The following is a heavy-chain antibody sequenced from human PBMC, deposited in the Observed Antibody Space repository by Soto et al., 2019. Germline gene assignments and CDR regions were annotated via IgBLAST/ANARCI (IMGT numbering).Heavy chain of an antibody. Sequence: EVQLVETGGGLIQPGGSLRLSCAASGFTVSSNYMSWVRQDPGKGLEWVSVIYSGGSAYYADSVKGRFTISRDNSKNTLYLQMNSLRAEDTAVYYCARDYSSSRYYGMDVWGQGTTVTVSS. D-gene: IGHD3-22*01. CDR2: IYSGGSA. CDR1: GFTVSSNY. V-gene: IGHV3-53*02. J-gene: IGHJ6*02. CDR3: ARDYSSSRYYGMDV.